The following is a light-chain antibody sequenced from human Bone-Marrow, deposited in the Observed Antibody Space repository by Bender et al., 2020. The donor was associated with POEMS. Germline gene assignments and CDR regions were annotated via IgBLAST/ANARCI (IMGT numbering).Light chain of an antibody. CDR3: CSYSASNNLDVI. CDR2: DVG. Sequence: QSALTQPASVSGSPGQSIAISCTGTSSDVGGYNYVSWYQQYPDKAPKLIIYDVGNRPSGVSDRFSASKSGNTASLTISGLQAEDEADYYCCSYSASNNLDVIFGGGTKLSVL. J-gene: IGLJ2*01. V-gene: IGLV2-14*03. CDR1: SSDVGGYNY.